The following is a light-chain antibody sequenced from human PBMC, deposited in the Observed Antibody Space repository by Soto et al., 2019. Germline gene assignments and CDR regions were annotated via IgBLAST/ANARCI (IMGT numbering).Light chain of an antibody. CDR3: QQYYSSYS. CDR1: QDISDY. V-gene: IGKV1-8*01. CDR2: GAS. Sequence: IHMTQSPSALSASTGDTVLITCRASQDISDYVAWYQHKPGRAPKLLIYGASTLQSGVPPRFSGSGSETEFMLTISRLQSEDFATYYCQQYYSSYSFGQGTKVDIK. J-gene: IGKJ2*03.